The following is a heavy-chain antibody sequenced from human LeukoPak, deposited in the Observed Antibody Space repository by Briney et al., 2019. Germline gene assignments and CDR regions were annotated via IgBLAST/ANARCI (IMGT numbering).Heavy chain of an antibody. CDR3: VRRDVFDTSGYFHY. CDR2: ISSSGSPI. CDR1: GFTFSNYE. Sequence: GGSLRLSCGGSGFTFSNYEMTWVRQAPGKGLEWVSYISSSGSPIYYAESVKGRFTFSRDNARNSMYLQMNNLRAEDTAVYYCVRRDVFDTSGYFHYWGQGTQVTVSS. V-gene: IGHV3-48*03. J-gene: IGHJ4*02. D-gene: IGHD3-3*01.